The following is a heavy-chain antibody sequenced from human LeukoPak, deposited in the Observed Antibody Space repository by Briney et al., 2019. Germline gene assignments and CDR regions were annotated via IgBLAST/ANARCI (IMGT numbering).Heavy chain of an antibody. CDR2: IYYSGST. V-gene: IGHV4-39*01. J-gene: IGHJ4*02. CDR1: GGSISNSNCY. Sequence: SETLSLTCTVSGGSISNSNCYWGWIRQPPGKGLEWIGSIYYSGSTYYNPSLKSRVTISVDTSMNQFSLKLSSVTAADTAMYYCARGVGATFLIDYWGQGTLVTVSS. CDR3: ARGVGATFLIDY. D-gene: IGHD1-26*01.